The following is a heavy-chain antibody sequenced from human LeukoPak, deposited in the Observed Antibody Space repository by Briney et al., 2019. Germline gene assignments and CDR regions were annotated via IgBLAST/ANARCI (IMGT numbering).Heavy chain of an antibody. D-gene: IGHD6-6*01. CDR1: GFTFTNYW. J-gene: IGHJ5*02. CDR3: ASSSYSCSSS. CDR2: INEDGSEK. V-gene: IGHV3-7*01. Sequence: PGGSLRLSCAASGFTFTNYWMIWVRQAPGKGLEWVANINEDGSEKYYVGSVEGRFTISRGNAKNSVFLQMNSLRADDTAMYYCASSSYSCSSSWGQGTLVTVSS.